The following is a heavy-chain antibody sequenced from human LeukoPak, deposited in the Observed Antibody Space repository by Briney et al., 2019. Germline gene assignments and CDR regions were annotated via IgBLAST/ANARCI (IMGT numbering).Heavy chain of an antibody. CDR2: IDYSGST. D-gene: IGHD2-21*01. CDR1: GGSISSSSYY. J-gene: IGHJ4*02. Sequence: SETLSLTCTVSGGSISSSSYYWGWIRQPPGKGLEWIGSIDYSGSTYYNPSLKSRVTISVDTSKNQFSLKLSSVTAADTAVYYCARVGSFFVGYWGQGTLVTVSS. CDR3: ARVGSFFVGY. V-gene: IGHV4-39*07.